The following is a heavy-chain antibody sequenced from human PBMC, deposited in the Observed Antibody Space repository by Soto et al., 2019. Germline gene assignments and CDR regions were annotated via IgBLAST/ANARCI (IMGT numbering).Heavy chain of an antibody. J-gene: IGHJ4*02. CDR2: ISGSGGST. CDR1: GFTFSSYA. Sequence: GGSLRLSCAASGFTFSSYAMSWVRQAPGKGLEWVSAISGSGGSTYYADSVKGRFTISRDNSKNTLCLQMNSLRAEDTAVYYRAKDSRSNSGSMYYFDYWGQGTLVTVSS. D-gene: IGHD1-26*01. V-gene: IGHV3-23*01. CDR3: AKDSRSNSGSMYYFDY.